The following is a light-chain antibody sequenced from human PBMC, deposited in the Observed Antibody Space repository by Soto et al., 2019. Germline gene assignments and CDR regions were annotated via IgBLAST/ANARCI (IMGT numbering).Light chain of an antibody. CDR3: KHYNSYSEA. CDR2: KAS. Sequence: DIQITQSPSTLYVHLPPRATLTFRSSQTISSWLAWYQQKPGKAPKLLIYKASTLKSGVPSRFSGSGSGTEFTLTISSLQTDDFATYYCKHYNSYSEAFGQGTKVDIK. CDR1: QTISSW. J-gene: IGKJ1*01. V-gene: IGKV1-5*03.